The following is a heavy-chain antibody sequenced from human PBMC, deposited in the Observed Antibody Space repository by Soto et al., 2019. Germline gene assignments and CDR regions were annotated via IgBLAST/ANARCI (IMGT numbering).Heavy chain of an antibody. Sequence: SETLSLTCAVPGYSISSGYYWGWIRQPPGKGLEWIGNIYHSGSTYYNPSLKSRVTISIDTSKNQFSLKLYSVTAADTAVYYCAKYGENYYYGMDVWGQGTTVTVSS. CDR3: AKYGENYYYGMDV. CDR1: GYSISSGYY. CDR2: IYHSGST. J-gene: IGHJ6*02. V-gene: IGHV4-38-2*01. D-gene: IGHD4-17*01.